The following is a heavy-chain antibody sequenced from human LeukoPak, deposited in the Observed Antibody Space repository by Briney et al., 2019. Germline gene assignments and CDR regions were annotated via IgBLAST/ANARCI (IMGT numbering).Heavy chain of an antibody. V-gene: IGHV3-48*04. CDR3: ARELVPGYSYGPYYYGMDV. D-gene: IGHD5-18*01. CDR1: GFTFSSYS. J-gene: IGHJ6*02. Sequence: AGGSLRLSCAASGFTFSSYSMNWVRQAPGKGLEWVSYISSSSSTIYYADSVKGRFTISRDNAKNSLYLQMNSLRAEDTAVYYCARELVPGYSYGPYYYGMDVWGQGTTVTVSS. CDR2: ISSSSSTI.